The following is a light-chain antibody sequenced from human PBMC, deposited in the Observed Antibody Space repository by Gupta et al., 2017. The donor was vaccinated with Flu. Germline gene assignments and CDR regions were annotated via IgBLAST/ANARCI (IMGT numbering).Light chain of an antibody. V-gene: IGLV1-44*01. CDR2: GNN. J-gene: IGLJ1*01. CDR1: SSNIGSNT. CDR3: AAWDDSLNGHYV. Sequence: QSVLAQPPSASGTPGQRVTISSSGSSSNIGSNTVNWYQQVPGTAPKLLIYGNNQRPSGVPDRFSGSKSGTSASLAINGLQSEDEADYYCAAWDDSLNGHYVFGTGTKVTVL.